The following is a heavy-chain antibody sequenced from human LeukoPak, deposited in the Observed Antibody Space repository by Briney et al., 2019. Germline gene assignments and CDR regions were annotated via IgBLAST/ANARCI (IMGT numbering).Heavy chain of an antibody. CDR1: GISFRSYG. D-gene: IGHD3-9*01. J-gene: IGHJ4*02. V-gene: IGHV3-30*02. CDR3: ATDISTHYFGS. CDR2: IWYDASNK. Sequence: PGGSLRLSCAASGISFRSYGMHWVRQAPGKGLEWVTFIWYDASNKYYAESVKGRFTISGDNSRNTVFLQMNSLRAEDTAIYYCATDISTHYFGSWGQGTLVTVSS.